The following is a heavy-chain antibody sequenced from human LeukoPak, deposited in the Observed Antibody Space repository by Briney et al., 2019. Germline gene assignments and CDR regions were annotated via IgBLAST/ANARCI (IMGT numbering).Heavy chain of an antibody. D-gene: IGHD1-26*01. Sequence: PSETLSLTCPVSGGSISTYYWSWIRQPPGKVLEWIGYIYDSGNTNYNPSLKSRLTISVDTSKNQFSLKLSSVTAADTAVYYCARVGAGSFDYWGQGSLVTVSS. V-gene: IGHV4-59*01. CDR1: GGSISTYY. CDR2: IYDSGNT. J-gene: IGHJ4*02. CDR3: ARVGAGSFDY.